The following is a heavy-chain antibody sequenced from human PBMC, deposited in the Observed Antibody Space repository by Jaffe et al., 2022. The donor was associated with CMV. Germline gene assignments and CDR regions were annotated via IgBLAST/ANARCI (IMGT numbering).Heavy chain of an antibody. CDR2: IYSGGST. V-gene: IGHV3-53*01. J-gene: IGHJ4*02. CDR3: ARAPEMATPYFDY. Sequence: EVQLVESGGGLIQPGGSLRLSCAASGFTVSSNYMSWVRQAPGKGLEWVSVIYSGGSTYYADSVKGRFTISRDNSKNTLYLQMNSLRAEDTAVYYCARAPEMATPYFDYWGQGTLVTVSS. D-gene: IGHD5-12*01. CDR1: GFTVSSNY.